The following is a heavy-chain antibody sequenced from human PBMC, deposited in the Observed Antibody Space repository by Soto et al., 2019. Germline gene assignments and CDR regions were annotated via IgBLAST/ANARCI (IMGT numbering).Heavy chain of an antibody. D-gene: IGHD3-10*01. CDR2: INHSGGT. V-gene: IGHV4-34*01. CDR3: ARVQGSGSYYNGYGMDV. Sequence: PSETLSLTCAVYGGSFNGYYWTWIRQPPGKGLEWIGEINHSGGTNYNPSLKSRVIISVDTSKNQFSLKLSSVTAADTAVYYCARVQGSGSYYNGYGMDVWGQGTTVTVSS. J-gene: IGHJ6*02. CDR1: GGSFNGYY.